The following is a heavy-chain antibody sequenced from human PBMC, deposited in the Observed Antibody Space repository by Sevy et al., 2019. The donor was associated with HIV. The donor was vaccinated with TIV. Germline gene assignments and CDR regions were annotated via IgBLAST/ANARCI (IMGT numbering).Heavy chain of an antibody. V-gene: IGHV3-66*01. J-gene: IGHJ4*02. D-gene: IGHD3-22*01. CDR1: GFTVSSNY. CDR2: IYSGGST. Sequence: GGSLRLSCAASGFTVSSNYMSWVRQAPGKGLEWVSVIYSGGSTYYADSVKGRFTISRDNSKNTLYLQMNSLRAEDTAVYYCARDLYYDSSGLDYWCQGTLVTVSS. CDR3: ARDLYYDSSGLDY.